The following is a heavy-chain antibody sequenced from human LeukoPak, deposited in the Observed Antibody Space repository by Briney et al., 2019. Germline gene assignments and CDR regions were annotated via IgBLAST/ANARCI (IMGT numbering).Heavy chain of an antibody. CDR1: GFTFSTYN. Sequence: GGSLRLSCAASGFTFSTYNMNWVRQAPGKGLEWVSSITTSGSYIYYADSVKGRFTISRDNAKNSLYLQMNSLRAEDTAVYYCTTVWQQWLVPRDYWGQGTLVTVSS. CDR3: TTVWQQWLVPRDY. V-gene: IGHV3-21*01. D-gene: IGHD6-19*01. CDR2: ITTSGSYI. J-gene: IGHJ4*02.